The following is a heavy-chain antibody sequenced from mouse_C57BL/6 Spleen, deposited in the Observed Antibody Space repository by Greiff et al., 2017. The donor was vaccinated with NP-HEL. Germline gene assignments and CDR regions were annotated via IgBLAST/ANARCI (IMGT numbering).Heavy chain of an antibody. CDR1: GYTFTDYE. V-gene: IGHV1-15*01. D-gene: IGHD1-1*01. J-gene: IGHJ4*01. Sequence: VQLQQSGAELVRPGASVTLSCKAAGYTFTDYEMHWVKQTPVHGLEWIGAIDPETGGTAYNQKFKGKAKLTADKSSSTAYMELRSLTSEDSAVYYCTRDLITTVVATGALDYWGQGTSVTVSS. CDR2: IDPETGGT. CDR3: TRDLITTVVATGALDY.